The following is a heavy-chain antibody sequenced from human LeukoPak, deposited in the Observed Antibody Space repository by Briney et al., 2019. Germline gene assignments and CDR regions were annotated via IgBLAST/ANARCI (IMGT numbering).Heavy chain of an antibody. CDR1: GGTFSSYA. J-gene: IGHJ4*02. D-gene: IGHD5-12*01. CDR3: ARGGTSSGYDSLFDY. CDR2: IIPIFGTA. Sequence: SVKVSCKASGGTFSSYAISWVRQAPGQGLEWMGGIIPIFGTANYAQKFQGRVTITGDESPSTAYMELSSLRSEDTAVYFCARGGTSSGYDSLFDYWGQGTLVTVSS. V-gene: IGHV1-69*01.